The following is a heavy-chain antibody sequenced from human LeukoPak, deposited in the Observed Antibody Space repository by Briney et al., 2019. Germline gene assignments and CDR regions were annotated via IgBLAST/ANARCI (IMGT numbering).Heavy chain of an antibody. J-gene: IGHJ4*02. CDR1: GFTFTSSA. CDR3: AALPQGYYGHSSRLGGY. D-gene: IGHD4-17*01. CDR2: IVVGSGNT. V-gene: IGHV1-58*02. Sequence: SVKVSCKASGFTFTSSAMQWVRQARGHRLEWIGWIVVGSGNTNYAQKFQERVTITRDMSTSTAYMELSSLRSEDTAVYYCAALPQGYYGHSSRLGGYWGQGTLVTVSS.